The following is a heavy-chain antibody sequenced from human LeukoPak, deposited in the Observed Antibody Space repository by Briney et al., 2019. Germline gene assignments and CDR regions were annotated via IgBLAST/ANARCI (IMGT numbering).Heavy chain of an antibody. V-gene: IGHV3-23*01. CDR2: ISGSGGST. CDR1: GFTFSSYA. Sequence: PGGSLRLSCAASGFTFSSYAMSWVRQAPGKGLEWVSAISGSGGSTYYADSVKGRFTISRDNSKNTLYLQMNSLRAEDTAVYYCAKDPANYYDSSGFSDYWGQGTLVTVSS. CDR3: AKDPANYYDSSGFSDY. D-gene: IGHD3-22*01. J-gene: IGHJ4*02.